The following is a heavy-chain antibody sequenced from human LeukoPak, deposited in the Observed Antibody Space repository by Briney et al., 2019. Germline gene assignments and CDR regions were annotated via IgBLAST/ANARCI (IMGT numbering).Heavy chain of an antibody. CDR1: GFTFSSYE. CDR2: IGSSGTTM. Sequence: GGSLRLSCGVSGFTFSSYEMNWVRQAPGKGLEWVSYIGSSGTTMYYADSVMGRFTISRDNAKNSLYLQMNSLRAEDTAVYYCARGFNWNYGRFDFWGQGTLVTVSS. D-gene: IGHD1-7*01. V-gene: IGHV3-48*03. CDR3: ARGFNWNYGRFDF. J-gene: IGHJ4*02.